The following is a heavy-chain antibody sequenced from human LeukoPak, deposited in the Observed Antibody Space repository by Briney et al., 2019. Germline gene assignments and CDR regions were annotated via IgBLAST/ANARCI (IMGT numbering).Heavy chain of an antibody. CDR1: GGSISSSSYY. D-gene: IGHD6-13*01. CDR2: IYYSGST. CDR3: ARQRIAAAVAYYYYATDV. V-gene: IGHV4-39*01. Sequence: SETLSLTCTVSGGSISSSSYYWGWIRRPPGKGLEWIGSIYYSGSTYYNPSLKSRVTISVDTSKNQFSLKLSSVTAADTAVYYCARQRIAAAVAYYYYATDVWGQGTTVTVSS. J-gene: IGHJ6*02.